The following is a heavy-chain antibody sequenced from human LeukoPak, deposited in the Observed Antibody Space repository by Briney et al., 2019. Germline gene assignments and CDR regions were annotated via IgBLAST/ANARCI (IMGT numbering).Heavy chain of an antibody. V-gene: IGHV4-34*01. CDR3: VTGEDYDSSGY. J-gene: IGHJ4*02. CDR1: GGSFSGYY. Sequence: SETLSLTCAVYGGSFSGYYWSWIRQPPGKGLEWIGEINHSGSTNYNPSLKSRVTISVDTSKNQLSLKLSSVTAADTAVYYCVTGEDYDSSGYWGQGTLVTVSS. CDR2: INHSGST. D-gene: IGHD3-22*01.